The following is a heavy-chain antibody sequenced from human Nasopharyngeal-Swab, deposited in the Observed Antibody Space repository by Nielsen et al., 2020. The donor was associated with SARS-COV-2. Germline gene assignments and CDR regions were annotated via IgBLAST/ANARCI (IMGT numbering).Heavy chain of an antibody. CDR2: IYYSGST. Sequence: SETLSLTCTVSGGSISSYYWGWIRQPPGKGLEWIGSIYYSGSTYYNPSLKSRVTISVDTSKNQFSLKLSSVTAADTAVYYCARAKGYYDSSGYYYYYYMDVWGKGTTVTVSS. J-gene: IGHJ6*03. D-gene: IGHD3-22*01. CDR1: GGSISSYY. V-gene: IGHV4-39*07. CDR3: ARAKGYYDSSGYYYYYYMDV.